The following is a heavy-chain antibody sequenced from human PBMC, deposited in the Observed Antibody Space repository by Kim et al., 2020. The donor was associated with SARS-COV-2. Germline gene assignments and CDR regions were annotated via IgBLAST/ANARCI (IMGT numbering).Heavy chain of an antibody. V-gene: IGHV4-39*01. Sequence: SETLSLTCTVPGGSISSSSYYWGWIRQPPGKGLEWIGSIYYSGSTYYNPSLKSRVTISVDTSKNQFSLKLSSVTAADTAVYYCARHGWEGRLGSSWYPYYYGMDVWGQGTTVTVSS. CDR2: IYYSGST. CDR3: ARHGWEGRLGSSWYPYYYGMDV. D-gene: IGHD6-13*01. J-gene: IGHJ6*02. CDR1: GGSISSSSYY.